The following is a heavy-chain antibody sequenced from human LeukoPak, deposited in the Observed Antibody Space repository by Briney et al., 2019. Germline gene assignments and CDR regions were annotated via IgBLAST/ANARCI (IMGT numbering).Heavy chain of an antibody. CDR1: GFTVSSNY. Sequence: GGSLRLSCAASGFTVSSNYMSWVRQAPGKGLEWVSSISGGSRSIYYADSLEGRFTTSRDNAKNSVFLQMNSLRAEDTGVYFCVRERSVKARQEGGHRYYYFMDVWGNGTTVTVSS. CDR3: VRERSVKARQEGGHRYYYFMDV. V-gene: IGHV3-21*04. CDR2: ISGGSRSI. D-gene: IGHD6-6*01. J-gene: IGHJ6*03.